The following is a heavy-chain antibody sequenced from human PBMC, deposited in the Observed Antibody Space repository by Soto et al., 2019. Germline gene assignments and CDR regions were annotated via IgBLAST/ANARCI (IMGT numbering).Heavy chain of an antibody. D-gene: IGHD3-22*01. CDR2: IDPSDSYT. CDR1: GYSFTSYW. J-gene: IGHJ6*02. CDR3: ARGTFPGVVTLPYYYGMDV. Sequence: GESLKISFKGSGYSFTSYWISWVRQMPGKGLEWMGRIDPSDSYTNYSPSFQGHVTISADKSISTAYLQWSSLKASDTAMYYCARGTFPGVVTLPYYYGMDVWGQGTTVTVSS. V-gene: IGHV5-10-1*01.